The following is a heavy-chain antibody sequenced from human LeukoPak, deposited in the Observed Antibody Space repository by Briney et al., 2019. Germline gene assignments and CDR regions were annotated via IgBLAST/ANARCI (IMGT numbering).Heavy chain of an antibody. CDR3: ASKLFNDYGGY. CDR2: ITSGSYT. D-gene: IGHD4-17*01. J-gene: IGHJ4*02. CDR1: GFSFSSYT. V-gene: IGHV3-21*01. Sequence: GGSLRLSCAASGFSFSSYTMNWVRQAPGEGLEWVSSITSGSYTYYADSVKGRFTISRDNAKNSLYLQMNSLRAEDTAVYYCASKLFNDYGGYWGQGTLVTVSS.